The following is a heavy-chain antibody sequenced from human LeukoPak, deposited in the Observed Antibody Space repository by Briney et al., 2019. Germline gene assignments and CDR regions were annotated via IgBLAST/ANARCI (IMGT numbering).Heavy chain of an antibody. CDR1: GGSISSYY. CDR3: AGVGGPEQQLGVRGYYYYYMDV. D-gene: IGHD6-13*01. Sequence: PSETLSLTCTVSGGSISSYYWSWIRQPAGKGLEWIGRIYTSGSTNYNPSLKSRVTMSVDTSKNQFSLKLSSVTAADTAVYYCAGVGGPEQQLGVRGYYYYYMDVWGKGTTVTVSS. V-gene: IGHV4-4*07. J-gene: IGHJ6*03. CDR2: IYTSGST.